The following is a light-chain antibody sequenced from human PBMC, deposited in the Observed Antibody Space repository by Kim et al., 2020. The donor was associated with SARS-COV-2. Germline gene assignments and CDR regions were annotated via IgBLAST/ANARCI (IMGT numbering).Light chain of an antibody. Sequence: DIQMTQSPSSLSASVGDRVTITCRASQGIITDLGWYQLKPGKAPKRLIYAASSLESGVSSRFSGSGYGTEFTLAISSLQPEDFATYYCLQHNDYPLTFGGGTKVDIK. CDR1: QGIITD. J-gene: IGKJ4*01. V-gene: IGKV1-17*01. CDR2: AAS. CDR3: LQHNDYPLT.